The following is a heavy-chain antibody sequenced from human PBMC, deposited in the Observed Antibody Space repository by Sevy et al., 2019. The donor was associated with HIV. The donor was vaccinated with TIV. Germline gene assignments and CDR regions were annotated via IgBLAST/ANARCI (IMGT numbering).Heavy chain of an antibody. V-gene: IGHV1-2*02. D-gene: IGHD2-15*01. J-gene: IGHJ4*02. CDR3: ARDGKKYCSGGSCYDPLDY. Sequence: ASVKVSCKASGYTFTGYYMHWVRQAPGQGLEWMGWINPNRGGTNYAQKFQGRVTMTRDTSISTAYMELSRLRSDDTAVYYCARDGKKYCSGGSCYDPLDYWGQGTLVTVSS. CDR2: INPNRGGT. CDR1: GYTFTGYY.